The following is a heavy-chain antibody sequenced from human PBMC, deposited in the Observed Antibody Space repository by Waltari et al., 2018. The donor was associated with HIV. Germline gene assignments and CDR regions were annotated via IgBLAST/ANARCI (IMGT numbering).Heavy chain of an antibody. J-gene: IGHJ4*02. CDR1: GFPFSSYS. CDR3: ARDRRNYYDSSGYL. Sequence: EVQLVESGGGLVQPGGSLRLSCAASGFPFSSYSMNWVRQAPGKGLEWVSYISSSSSTIYYADSVKGRFTISRDNAKNSLYLQMNSLRAEDTAVYYCARDRRNYYDSSGYLWGQGTLVTVSS. CDR2: ISSSSSTI. D-gene: IGHD3-22*01. V-gene: IGHV3-48*01.